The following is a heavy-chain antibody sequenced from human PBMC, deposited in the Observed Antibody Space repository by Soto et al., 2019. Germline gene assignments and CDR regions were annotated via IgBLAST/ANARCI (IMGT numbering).Heavy chain of an antibody. Sequence: GGSLRLSCAASGFTFSNYAMSWVRQAPGKGLEWVSAISGSGASTYYVDSVKARFTISRDNSKNTLYLQMNSLRAEDTAVYYCAKAFGSGSYYNSEWGQGTLVTVSS. D-gene: IGHD3-10*01. CDR2: ISGSGAST. CDR1: GFTFSNYA. V-gene: IGHV3-23*01. CDR3: AKAFGSGSYYNSE. J-gene: IGHJ4*02.